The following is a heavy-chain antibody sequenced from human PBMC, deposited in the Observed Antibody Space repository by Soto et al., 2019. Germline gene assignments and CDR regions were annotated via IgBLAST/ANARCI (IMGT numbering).Heavy chain of an antibody. J-gene: IGHJ4*02. V-gene: IGHV2-5*02. CDR1: GFSFSTPGVG. D-gene: IGHD1-1*01. Sequence: HITLKESGPTLVKPTQTLTLTCSFSGFSFSTPGVGVGWIRQPPGKPPEWLALIYWDDDKRYSPSLRNRLTITKDTSRNQVVLIVTNMDPLDTGTYYCAHSPPYHTNWDPDSWGQGTLVTVSS. CDR3: AHSPPYHTNWDPDS. CDR2: IYWDDDK.